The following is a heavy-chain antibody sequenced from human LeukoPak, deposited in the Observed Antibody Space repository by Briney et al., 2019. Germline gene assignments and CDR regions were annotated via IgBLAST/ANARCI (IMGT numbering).Heavy chain of an antibody. CDR3: ATRGYSYALDAFDI. J-gene: IGHJ3*02. CDR2: IYYSGST. CDR1: GGSISSYY. Sequence: SETLSLTCTVSGGSISSYYWSWIRQPPGKGLEWIGYIYYSGSTNYNPSLKSRVTISVDTSKNQFSLKLSSVTAEDTAVYYCATRGYSYALDAFDIWGQGTMVTVSS. V-gene: IGHV4-59*01. D-gene: IGHD5-18*01.